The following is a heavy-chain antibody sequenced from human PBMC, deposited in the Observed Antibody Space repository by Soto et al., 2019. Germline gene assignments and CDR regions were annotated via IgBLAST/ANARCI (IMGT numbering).Heavy chain of an antibody. CDR2: IVVGSGNT. V-gene: IGHV1-58*01. CDR3: AAQDYDFWSGYYSPSSYYYYGMDV. J-gene: IGHJ6*02. D-gene: IGHD3-3*01. CDR1: GFTFTSSA. Sequence: QMQLVQSGPEVKKPGTSVKVSCKASGFTFTSSAVQWVRQARGQRLEWIGWIVVGSGNTNYAQKFQERVTITRDMPTSPAYMDLSSLRSEDTAVYYCAAQDYDFWSGYYSPSSYYYYGMDVWGQGTTVTVSS.